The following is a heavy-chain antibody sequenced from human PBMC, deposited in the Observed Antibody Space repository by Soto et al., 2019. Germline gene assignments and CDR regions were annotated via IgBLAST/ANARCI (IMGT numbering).Heavy chain of an antibody. CDR3: ARDCSGGSCYLPTDYYYYGMDV. Sequence: QVQLVQSGAEVKKPGSSVKVSCKASGGTFSGYAISWVRQAPGQGLEWMGGIIPIFGTANYAQKFQGRVTITADESTSTAYMELSSLRSEDTAVYYCARDCSGGSCYLPTDYYYYGMDVWGQGTTVTVS. D-gene: IGHD2-15*01. J-gene: IGHJ6*02. CDR1: GGTFSGYA. CDR2: IIPIFGTA. V-gene: IGHV1-69*01.